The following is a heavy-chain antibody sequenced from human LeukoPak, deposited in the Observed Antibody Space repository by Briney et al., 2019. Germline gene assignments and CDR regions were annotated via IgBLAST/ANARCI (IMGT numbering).Heavy chain of an antibody. V-gene: IGHV4-59*01. CDR2: IFSRGST. D-gene: IGHD3-22*01. CDR1: GGSISSYY. CDR3: ARGRYYDNSSYYLDY. Sequence: PSETLSLTCTVSGGSISSYYWSWIRQPAGKGLEWIGYIFSRGSTNYSPSLKSRVTISVDTPKNQFSLKLSSVTAADTAVYYCARGRYYDNSSYYLDYWGQGTLVTVSS. J-gene: IGHJ4*02.